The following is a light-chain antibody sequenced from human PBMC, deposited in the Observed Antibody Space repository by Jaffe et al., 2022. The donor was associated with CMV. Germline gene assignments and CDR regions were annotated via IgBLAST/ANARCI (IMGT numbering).Light chain of an antibody. CDR3: QQYGSSPHT. CDR1: QSVSTNY. J-gene: IGKJ3*01. CDR2: ATS. V-gene: IGKV3-20*01. Sequence: EIVLTQSPGTLSLSPGERATLSCRASQSVSTNYLAWYQQRPGQAPKLLIYATSSRATGIPDRFSGSGSGTDFTLTVSSLEPEDFAVYYCQQYGSSPHTFGPGTKVDIQ.